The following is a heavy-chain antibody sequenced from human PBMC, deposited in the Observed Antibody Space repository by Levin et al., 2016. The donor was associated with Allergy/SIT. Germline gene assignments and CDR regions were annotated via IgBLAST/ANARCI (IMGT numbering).Heavy chain of an antibody. V-gene: IGHV4-34*01. CDR1: GGSFSGYY. CDR3: ARSIVGATGLFDY. CDR2: IYHSGST. Sequence: SETLSLTCAVYGGSFSGYYWSWIRQPPGKGLEWIGEIYHSGSTNYNPSLKSRVTISVDKSKNQFSLKLSSVTAADTAVYYCARSIVGATGLFDYWGQGTLVTVSS. D-gene: IGHD1-26*01. J-gene: IGHJ4*02.